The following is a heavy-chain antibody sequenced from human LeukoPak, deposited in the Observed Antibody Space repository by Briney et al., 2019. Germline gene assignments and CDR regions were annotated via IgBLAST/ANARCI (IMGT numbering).Heavy chain of an antibody. V-gene: IGHV4-61*02. CDR3: AGSITMIVVVITTGAFDI. CDR2: MHSSGST. Sequence: SQTLSLTCTVSGDSVSSGNYYWSWIRQPAGKGLEWIGRMHSSGSTKYNSSLKSRVTISVDTSKNQFSLKLSSVTAADTAVYYCAGSITMIVVVITTGAFDIWGQGTMVTVSS. D-gene: IGHD3-22*01. CDR1: GDSVSSGNYY. J-gene: IGHJ3*02.